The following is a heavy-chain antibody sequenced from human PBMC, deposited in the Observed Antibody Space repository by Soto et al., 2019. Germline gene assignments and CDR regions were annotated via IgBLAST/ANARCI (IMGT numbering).Heavy chain of an antibody. CDR1: VGSIRDFY. CDR2: IYYSGST. V-gene: IGHV4-59*01. D-gene: IGHD6-6*01. J-gene: IGHJ4*02. Sequence: SETLSLTCTVSVGSIRDFYWSWIRQPPGKGLEWIGYIYYSGSTNYNPSLKSRVTISVDTSKNQFSLNLRSMSPADTAVYYCARVGGLAARTFDYWGPGTLVTVSS. CDR3: ARVGGLAARTFDY.